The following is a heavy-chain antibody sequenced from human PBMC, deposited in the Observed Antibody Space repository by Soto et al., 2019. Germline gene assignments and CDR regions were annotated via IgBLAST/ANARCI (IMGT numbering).Heavy chain of an antibody. D-gene: IGHD1-1*01. Sequence: ASVKVSCKASGYTFTSYGISWVRQAPGQGLEWMGWISAYNGNTNYAQKLQGRVTMTRNTSMSTAYMELSSLRSEDTAVYYCARTGYGEKDAFDIWGQGTMVTVSS. CDR3: ARTGYGEKDAFDI. CDR2: ISAYNGNT. J-gene: IGHJ3*02. V-gene: IGHV1-18*01. CDR1: GYTFTSYG.